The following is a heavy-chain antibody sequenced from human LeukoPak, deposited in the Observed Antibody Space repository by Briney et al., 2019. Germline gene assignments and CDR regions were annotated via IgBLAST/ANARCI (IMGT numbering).Heavy chain of an antibody. D-gene: IGHD3-10*01. CDR3: ARGSSGSYLTYYFDY. CDR2: IYPGDSDT. J-gene: IGHJ4*02. Sequence: GESLKISCKSSGYSFTSYWIGWVRQMPGKGLEWMGIIYPGDSDTTYSPSFQGQVTISADKSISTAYLQWSSLKASDTAMYYCARGSSGSYLTYYFDYWDQGTLVTVSS. V-gene: IGHV5-51*01. CDR1: GYSFTSYW.